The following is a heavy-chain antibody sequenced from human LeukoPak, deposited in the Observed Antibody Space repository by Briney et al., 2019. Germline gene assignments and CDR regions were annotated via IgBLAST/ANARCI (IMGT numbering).Heavy chain of an antibody. Sequence: PGGSLRLSCAASGFTFSSYWMSWVRQAPGKGLEWVANIKQDGSEKYYVDSVKGRFTISRANAKNSLYLQMNSLRAEDTAVYYCARWTPDYDYVWGSYRYTFDYWGQGTLVTVSS. J-gene: IGHJ4*02. D-gene: IGHD3-16*02. CDR3: ARWTPDYDYVWGSYRYTFDY. CDR1: GFTFSSYW. CDR2: IKQDGSEK. V-gene: IGHV3-7*01.